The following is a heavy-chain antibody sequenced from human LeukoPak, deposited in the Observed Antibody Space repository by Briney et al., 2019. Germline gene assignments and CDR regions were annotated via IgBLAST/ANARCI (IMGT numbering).Heavy chain of an antibody. CDR3: ATSYDTSGFEN. CDR2: ISGSGSST. CDR1: GFTFSSYA. Sequence: GSLRLSCAASGFTFSSYAMSWVRQAPGKGLEWVSGISGSGSSTYFADSVKGRFTISRDNSKNTLYLQMNSLRAEDTALYYCATSYDTSGFENWGQGTLVTVSS. V-gene: IGHV3-23*01. J-gene: IGHJ4*02. D-gene: IGHD3-22*01.